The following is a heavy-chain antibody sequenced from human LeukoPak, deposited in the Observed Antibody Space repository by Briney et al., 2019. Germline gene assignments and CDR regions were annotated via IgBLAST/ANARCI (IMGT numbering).Heavy chain of an antibody. CDR1: EFTFSSYG. CDR2: IRYDGSNK. Sequence: PGGSLRLSCAASEFTFSSYGMHWVRQAPGKGLEWVAFIRYDGSNKYYADSVKGRFTISRDNSKNTLYLQMNSLRAEDTAVYYCAKDRKQWLVDAFDIWGQGTMVTVSS. D-gene: IGHD6-19*01. CDR3: AKDRKQWLVDAFDI. V-gene: IGHV3-30*02. J-gene: IGHJ3*02.